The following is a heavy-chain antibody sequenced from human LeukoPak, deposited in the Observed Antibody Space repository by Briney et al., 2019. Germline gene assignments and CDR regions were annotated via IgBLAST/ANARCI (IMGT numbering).Heavy chain of an antibody. CDR3: ARLKRGIGAAGTSLRGWFDP. J-gene: IGHJ5*02. D-gene: IGHD6-13*01. V-gene: IGHV1-69*13. CDR2: IIPIFDTS. Sequence: ASVKVSCKASGDTFSSYAITWVRQAPGQGLEWMGGIIPIFDTSNYAQKFQGRVTFTSDDSTSTAYMELNSLRSEDTAVYYCARLKRGIGAAGTSLRGWFDPWGQGTLVTVSS. CDR1: GDTFSSYA.